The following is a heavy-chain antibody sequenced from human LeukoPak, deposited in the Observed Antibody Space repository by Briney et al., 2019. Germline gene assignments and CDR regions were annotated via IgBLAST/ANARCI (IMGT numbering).Heavy chain of an antibody. CDR3: ARSGWPYYFDY. Sequence: GGSLRLSCGTSGFTFSSYWMHWVRQAPGKGLVWVSRIHSDRSSTNYADSVRGRFTIYRDDDKSTLYLQMNSLRAEDTAVYYCARSGWPYYFDYWGRGTLVTVSS. CDR2: IHSDRSST. CDR1: GFTFSSYW. V-gene: IGHV3-74*01. D-gene: IGHD3-22*01. J-gene: IGHJ4*02.